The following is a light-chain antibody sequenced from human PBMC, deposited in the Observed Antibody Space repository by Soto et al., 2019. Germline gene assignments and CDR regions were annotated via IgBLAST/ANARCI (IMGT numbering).Light chain of an antibody. Sequence: IQMTHSPSSLSASEGDRVTITCQASQGISKALGRYQQKPGKAPKRLIFTAYNLHHGVPSRFRGSACGTEFTLTISSLQTVEFATYYCLPHNSYPLPFGGGTMV. CDR1: QGISKA. CDR2: TAY. J-gene: IGKJ4*01. CDR3: LPHNSYPLP. V-gene: IGKV1-17*01.